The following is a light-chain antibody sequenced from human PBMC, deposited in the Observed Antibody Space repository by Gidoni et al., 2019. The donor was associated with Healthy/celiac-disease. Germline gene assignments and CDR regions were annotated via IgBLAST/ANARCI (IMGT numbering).Light chain of an antibody. Sequence: IQLTQSPSFLSASVGDRVTITCRASQGISSYLAWYQQKPGEAPKLLIYAASTLQSGVPSRFSGSGSGTEFTLTISSLQPEDFATYYYQQLNSYPPFTFGPGTKVDIK. CDR3: QQLNSYPPFT. CDR2: AAS. CDR1: QGISSY. J-gene: IGKJ3*01. V-gene: IGKV1-9*01.